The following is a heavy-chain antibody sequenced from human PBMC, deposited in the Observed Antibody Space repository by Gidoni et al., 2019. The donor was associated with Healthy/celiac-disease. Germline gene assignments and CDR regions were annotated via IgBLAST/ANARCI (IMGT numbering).Heavy chain of an antibody. D-gene: IGHD6-13*01. CDR2: T. CDR3: AFSSSPNNKYSSSWYYFDY. Sequence: TNYNPSLKSRVTISVDKSKNQFSLKLSSVTAADTAVYYCAFSSSPNNKYSSSWYYFDYWGQGTLVTVSS. V-gene: IGHV4-4*02. J-gene: IGHJ4*02.